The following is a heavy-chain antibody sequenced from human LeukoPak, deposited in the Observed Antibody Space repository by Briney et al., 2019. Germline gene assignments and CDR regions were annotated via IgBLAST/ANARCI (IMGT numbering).Heavy chain of an antibody. CDR2: TYTSGST. CDR1: GGSISSYY. J-gene: IGHJ4*02. D-gene: IGHD6-13*01. CDR3: ARGSYSSSWYSPTFDY. Sequence: SETLSLTCTVSGGSISSYYWSWIRQPAGKGLEWIGRTYTSGSTNYNPSLKSRVTMSVDTSKNQFSLKLSSVTAADTAVYYCARGSYSSSWYSPTFDYWGQGTLVTVSS. V-gene: IGHV4-4*07.